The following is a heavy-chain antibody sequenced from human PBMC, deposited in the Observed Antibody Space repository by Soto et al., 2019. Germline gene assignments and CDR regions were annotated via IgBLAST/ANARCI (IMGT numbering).Heavy chain of an antibody. D-gene: IGHD2-2*01. CDR3: PGAYTSSYYPAIYYYGLDV. CDR2: FYCGGAT. V-gene: IGHV4-61*01. CDR1: NASVNSGYYY. Sequence: HVQLQESGPGLVKPSETLSLTCTVSNASVNSGYYYWSWIRQPPGKGLEWMAYFYCGGATSYNPSLSSRVPISVDTSKSQFSLNIRSLTAADTAIYYCPGAYTSSYYPAIYYYGLDVWGQGTTVSVSS. J-gene: IGHJ6*02.